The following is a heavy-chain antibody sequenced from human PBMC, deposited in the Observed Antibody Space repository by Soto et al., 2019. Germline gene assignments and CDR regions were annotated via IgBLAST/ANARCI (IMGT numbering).Heavy chain of an antibody. CDR3: MAPATVTNSGVDY. Sequence: EVQLVESGGGLVQPGGSLRLSCAASGFSLSDHYIDWVRQAPGKGLEWVGRTRNKANSYTTDYAASVKGRFSISRDHSKNSLYRQMNSRKTEDTAGYYCMAPATVTNSGVDYWGQGTLVTVSS. D-gene: IGHD4-17*01. J-gene: IGHJ4*02. CDR1: GFSLSDHY. V-gene: IGHV3-72*01. CDR2: TRNKANSYTT.